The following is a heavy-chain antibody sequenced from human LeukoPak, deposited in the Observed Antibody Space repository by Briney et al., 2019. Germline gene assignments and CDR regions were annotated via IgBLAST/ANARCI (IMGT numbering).Heavy chain of an antibody. Sequence: SETLSLTCTVSGGSINSYYWSWIRQPPGKGLEWIGYIYYSGSTNYSPSLKSRVTISVDTSKNQFSLKLSSVTAADTAVYYCARRYRYYNWFDPWGQGTLVTVSS. CDR3: ARRYRYYNWFDP. V-gene: IGHV4-59*01. CDR1: GGSINSYY. D-gene: IGHD3-9*01. CDR2: IYYSGST. J-gene: IGHJ5*02.